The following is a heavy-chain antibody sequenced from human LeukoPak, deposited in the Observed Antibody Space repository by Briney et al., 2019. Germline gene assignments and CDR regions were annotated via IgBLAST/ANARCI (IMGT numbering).Heavy chain of an antibody. V-gene: IGHV3-30*02. CDR3: AKGSGDQLPPWDYYGMDV. Sequence: GGSLRLSCAASGFTFSSYGMHWVRQAPGKGLEWVAFIRYDGSNKYYADSVKGRFTISRDNSKNTLYLQMNSLRAEDTAVYYCAKGSGDQLPPWDYYGMDVWGQGTTVTVSS. CDR2: IRYDGSNK. J-gene: IGHJ6*02. CDR1: GFTFSSYG. D-gene: IGHD2-2*01.